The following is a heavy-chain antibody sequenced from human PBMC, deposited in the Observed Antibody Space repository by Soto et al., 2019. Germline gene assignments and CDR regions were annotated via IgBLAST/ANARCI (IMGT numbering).Heavy chain of an antibody. CDR3: ASGIQLWLRHINHGYSG. CDR1: GGTFSTYA. Sequence: QVQLVQSGAEVKKPESSVKVSCKAPGGTFSTYAISWVRQAPGQGLEWMGGIIPMFGTANYAQRFQDRVTITADESTNTVYMELSSLRSEDTAVYFCASGIQLWLRHINHGYSGWGQGTLVTVSS. J-gene: IGHJ4*02. D-gene: IGHD5-18*01. CDR2: IIPMFGTA. V-gene: IGHV1-69*12.